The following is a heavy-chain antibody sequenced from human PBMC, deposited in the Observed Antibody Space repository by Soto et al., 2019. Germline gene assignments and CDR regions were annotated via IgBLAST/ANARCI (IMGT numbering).Heavy chain of an antibody. CDR1: GYTFTSYD. Sequence: QVQLVQSGAEVKKPGASVKVSCKASGYTFTSYDINWVRQATGQGLEWMGWMNPNSGNTGYAQKFQGRVTMTRNTSISTDYMELSSLRSEDTAVYYCARRPAATMGVPRDTYYYDYGIGVWGQGTTVTVSS. V-gene: IGHV1-8*01. CDR2: MNPNSGNT. D-gene: IGHD2-2*01. CDR3: ARRPAATMGVPRDTYYYDYGIGV. J-gene: IGHJ6*02.